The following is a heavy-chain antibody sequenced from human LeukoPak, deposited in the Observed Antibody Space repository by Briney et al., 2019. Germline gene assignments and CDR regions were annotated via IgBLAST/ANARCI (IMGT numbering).Heavy chain of an antibody. CDR1: GYTFTSYG. Sequence: ASVKVSCKASGYTFTSYGISWVRQAPGQGLEWMGWISAYNGNTNYAQKLQGRVTMTTDTSTSTAYMELRGLRSDDTAVYYCARALAVAGTGDYWGQGTLVTVSS. CDR3: ARALAVAGTGDY. J-gene: IGHJ4*02. D-gene: IGHD6-19*01. V-gene: IGHV1-18*01. CDR2: ISAYNGNT.